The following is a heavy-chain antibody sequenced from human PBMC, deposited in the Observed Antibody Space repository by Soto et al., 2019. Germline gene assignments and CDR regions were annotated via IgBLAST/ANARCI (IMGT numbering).Heavy chain of an antibody. J-gene: IGHJ4*02. D-gene: IGHD3-22*01. Sequence: QVQLVQSGAEVKKPGSSVKVSCKASGDTFSTYTINWVRQAPGQGLEWMGGIIPIFGTANYAQRFQGRVTITADKSTSTAYMELSSLRSEDTAMYYCAYYYDTSGYYYVHNYWGQGNLVTVSS. CDR1: GDTFSTYT. CDR2: IIPIFGTA. V-gene: IGHV1-69*06. CDR3: AYYYDTSGYYYVHNY.